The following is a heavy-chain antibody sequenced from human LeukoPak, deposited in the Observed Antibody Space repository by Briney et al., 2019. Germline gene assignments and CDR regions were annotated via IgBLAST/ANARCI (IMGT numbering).Heavy chain of an antibody. D-gene: IGHD6-19*01. J-gene: IGHJ4*02. CDR1: GGSISSYY. Sequence: SETLSLTCTVSGGSISSYYWSWIRQPPGKGLEWIGYIYYSGSTNYNPSLKSRVTISVDTSKNQFSLKLRSVTAADTAVYYCARHRYSSGWPDYWGQGTLVTVSS. CDR2: IYYSGST. V-gene: IGHV4-59*08. CDR3: ARHRYSSGWPDY.